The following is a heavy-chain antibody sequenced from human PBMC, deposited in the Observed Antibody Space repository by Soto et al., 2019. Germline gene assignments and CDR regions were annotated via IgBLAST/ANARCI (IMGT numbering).Heavy chain of an antibody. CDR3: ARDHSAMISGFDY. CDR1: GGSVNSGTYY. CDR2: IYYSGST. J-gene: IGHJ4*02. V-gene: IGHV4-61*01. D-gene: IGHD5-18*01. Sequence: PSETLSLTCTVSGGSVNSGTYYWNWIRQPPGKGLECIGYIYYSGSTNYNPSLKNRVTISLDTSKNQFSLKLSSVTAADTAVYYCARDHSAMISGFDYWGQGTLVTVSS.